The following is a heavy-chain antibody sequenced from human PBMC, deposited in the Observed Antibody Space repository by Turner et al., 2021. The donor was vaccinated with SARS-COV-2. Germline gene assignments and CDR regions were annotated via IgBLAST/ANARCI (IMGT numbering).Heavy chain of an antibody. J-gene: IGHJ4*02. CDR3: ATGYAYCGGDCSIHY. CDR2: FDPEDGET. V-gene: IGHV1-24*01. D-gene: IGHD2-21*02. Sequence: QVQLVQSGAEVKKPGASVKVSCKVSVYTLIELSMHWVRQAPGKGLEWMGGFDPEDGETISAQKFQGRVTMTEDTSTDTAYMELSSLRSEDTAVYYCATGYAYCGGDCSIHYWGQGTLVTVSS. CDR1: VYTLIELS.